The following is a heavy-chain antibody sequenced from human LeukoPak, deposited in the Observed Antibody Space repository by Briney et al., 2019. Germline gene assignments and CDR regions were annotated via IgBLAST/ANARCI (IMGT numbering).Heavy chain of an antibody. J-gene: IGHJ4*02. CDR3: ARVEYRYGYPYYFDY. Sequence: SETLSLTCTVSGGSISSSSYYWGWIRQPPGKGLEWIGSIYYSGSTYYNPSLKSRVTISVDTSKNQFSLKLSSVTAADTAVYYCARVEYRYGYPYYFDYWGQGTLVTVSS. CDR1: GGSISSSSYY. D-gene: IGHD5-18*01. CDR2: IYYSGST. V-gene: IGHV4-39*07.